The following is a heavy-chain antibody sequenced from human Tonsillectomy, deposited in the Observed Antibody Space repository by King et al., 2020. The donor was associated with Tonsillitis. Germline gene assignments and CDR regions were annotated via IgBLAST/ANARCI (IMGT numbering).Heavy chain of an antibody. Sequence: VQLVESGGGLVQPGGSLRLSCAASGFTVSSNYMSWVRQAPGKGLEWVSVIYSGGSTYYADSVKGRFTISRHNSKNTLYLQVNSLRAEDTAVYYCARGQRLGIYYYYMDVWGKGTTVTVSS. CDR2: IYSGGST. D-gene: IGHD6-19*01. CDR3: ARGQRLGIYYYYMDV. CDR1: GFTVSSNY. V-gene: IGHV3-53*04. J-gene: IGHJ6*03.